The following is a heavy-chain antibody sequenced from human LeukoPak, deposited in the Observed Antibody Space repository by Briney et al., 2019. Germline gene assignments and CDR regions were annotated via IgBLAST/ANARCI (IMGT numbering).Heavy chain of an antibody. Sequence: ASVKVSCKVSGYTLTELSMHWVRQAPGKGLEWMGGFDPEDGETIYAQKFQGRVTVTEDTSTDTAYMELSSLRSEDTAVYYCATEGYYYDSSGYYPSQGYFQHWGQGTLVTVSS. CDR3: ATEGYYYDSSGYYPSQGYFQH. CDR1: GYTLTELS. V-gene: IGHV1-24*01. D-gene: IGHD3-22*01. J-gene: IGHJ1*01. CDR2: FDPEDGET.